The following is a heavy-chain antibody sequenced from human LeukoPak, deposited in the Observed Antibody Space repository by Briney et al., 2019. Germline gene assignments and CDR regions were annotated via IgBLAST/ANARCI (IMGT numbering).Heavy chain of an antibody. D-gene: IGHD1-26*01. Sequence: SETLSLTCTVSGGSISSSSYYWGWIRQPPGKGLEWIGSIYYSGSTYYNPSLKSRVTISVDTSKNQFSLKLSSVTAADTAVYYCARSLRWELPSGWFDPWGQGTLVTVSS. J-gene: IGHJ5*02. CDR3: ARSLRWELPSGWFDP. CDR2: IYYSGST. CDR1: GGSISSSSYY. V-gene: IGHV4-39*01.